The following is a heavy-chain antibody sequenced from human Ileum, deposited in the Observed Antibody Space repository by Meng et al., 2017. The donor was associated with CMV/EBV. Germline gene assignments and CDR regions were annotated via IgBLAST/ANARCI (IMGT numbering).Heavy chain of an antibody. J-gene: IGHJ4*02. Sequence: GGSLRLSCAASGFTFSSYSMNWVRQAPGKGLEWVSSISSSSSYIYYANPVKGRFTISRDNAKNSLYLQMNSLRAEDTAVYYCATHSPIAAAGRTSHYWGQGTLVTVSS. CDR1: GFTFSSYS. V-gene: IGHV3-21*01. CDR3: ATHSPIAAAGRTSHY. CDR2: ISSSSSYI. D-gene: IGHD6-13*01.